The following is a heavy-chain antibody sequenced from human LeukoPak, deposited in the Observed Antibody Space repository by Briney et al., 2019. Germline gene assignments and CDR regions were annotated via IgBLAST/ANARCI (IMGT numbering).Heavy chain of an antibody. J-gene: IGHJ6*02. D-gene: IGHD6-13*01. CDR3: ARDPAAAGKGYYYYYGMDV. CDR2: IYTSGST. CDR1: GGSVSSYY. Sequence: PSETLSLTCTVSGGSVSSYYWSWIRQPAGKGLEWIGRIYTSGSTNYNPSLKSRVTMSVDTSKNQFSLKLSSVTAADTAVYYCARDPAAAGKGYYYYYGMDVRGQGTTVTVSS. V-gene: IGHV4-4*07.